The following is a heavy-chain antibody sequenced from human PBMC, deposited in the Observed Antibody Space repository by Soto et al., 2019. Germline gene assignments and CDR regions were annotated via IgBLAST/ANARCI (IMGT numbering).Heavy chain of an antibody. CDR1: GFAFSGFW. CDR2: IKQDGSEK. V-gene: IGHV3-7*05. D-gene: IGHD1-26*01. Sequence: EVQLVESGGNLVQPGGSLRLSCAASGFAFSGFWMTWVRQAPGQGLEWVANIKQDGSEKDYLDSVKGRFTFSRDNAKNLLYLQMYSFLAEDTAVYYCTRGGGWESDCRGEGTLVTVSS. CDR3: TRGGGWESDC. J-gene: IGHJ4*02.